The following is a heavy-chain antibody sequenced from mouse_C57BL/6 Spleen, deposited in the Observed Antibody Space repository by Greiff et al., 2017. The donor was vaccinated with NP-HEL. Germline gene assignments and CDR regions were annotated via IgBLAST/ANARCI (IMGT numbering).Heavy chain of an antibody. CDR2: IRNKANNHAT. J-gene: IGHJ2*01. D-gene: IGHD2-5*01. V-gene: IGHV6-6*01. CDR3: TRGSNSPFDY. CDR1: GFTFSDAW. Sequence: EVQVVESGGGLVQPGGSMKLSCAASGFTFSDAWMDWVRQSPEKGLEWVAEIRNKANNHATYYAESVKGRFTISRDDSKSSVYLQMNSLRAEDTGIYYCTRGSNSPFDYWGQGTTLTVSS.